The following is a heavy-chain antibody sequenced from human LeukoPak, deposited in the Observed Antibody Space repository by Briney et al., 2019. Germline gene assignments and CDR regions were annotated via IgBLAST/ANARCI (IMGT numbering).Heavy chain of an antibody. Sequence: PGGSLRLSCAASGFTFSSYGMHWVRQAPGKGLEWVAVIWYDGSNKYYADSVKGRFTISRDNSKNTLYLQMNSLRAEDTAVYYCAKDLGSSSGDNWFDPWGQGTLVTVSS. CDR1: GFTFSSYG. CDR2: IWYDGSNK. CDR3: AKDLGSSSGDNWFDP. V-gene: IGHV3-30*02. J-gene: IGHJ5*02. D-gene: IGHD6-6*01.